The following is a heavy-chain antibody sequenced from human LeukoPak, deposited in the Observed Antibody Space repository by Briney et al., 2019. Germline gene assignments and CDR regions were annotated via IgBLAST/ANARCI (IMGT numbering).Heavy chain of an antibody. Sequence: SETLSLTCTVSGGSISSYYWSWIRQPPGKGLEWIGYIYYSGSTYYNPSLKSRVTISVDTSKNQFSLKLSSVTAADTAVYYCARGAGTTFNWFDPWGQGTLVTVSS. D-gene: IGHD1-7*01. CDR1: GGSISSYY. CDR3: ARGAGTTFNWFDP. CDR2: IYYSGST. J-gene: IGHJ5*02. V-gene: IGHV4-59*12.